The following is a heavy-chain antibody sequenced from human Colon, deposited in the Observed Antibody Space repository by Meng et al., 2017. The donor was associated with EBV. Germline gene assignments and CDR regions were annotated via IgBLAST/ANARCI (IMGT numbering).Heavy chain of an antibody. CDR2: SHHSASP. V-gene: IGHV4-4*03. J-gene: IGHJ5*02. CDR1: GGSLSRYNW. Sequence: VQVHDAGRRLLQPPESLSLTCAVAGGSLSRYNWSRWVRLGPGKGLESLEASHHSASPTSNPSLGSQLTLSVDTSKNYITQRLPPVAAAETAISYCAKVQSSGRFSWFDPLGHRTLVTVSS. D-gene: IGHD3-10*01. CDR3: AKVQSSGRFSWFDP.